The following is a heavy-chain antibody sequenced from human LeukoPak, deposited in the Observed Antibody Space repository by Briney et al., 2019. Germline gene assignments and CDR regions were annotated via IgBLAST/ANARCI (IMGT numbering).Heavy chain of an antibody. D-gene: IGHD3-22*01. CDR3: ARDYRYYYDSSGYYY. Sequence: GGSLRLSCAASGFTFSDYYMSWIRQAPGKGLEWVSYISSSGSTIYSADSVKGRFTISRDNAKNSLYLQMNSLRAEDTAVYYCARDYRYYYDSSGYYYWGQGTLVTVSS. CDR2: ISSSGSTI. CDR1: GFTFSDYY. V-gene: IGHV3-11*01. J-gene: IGHJ4*02.